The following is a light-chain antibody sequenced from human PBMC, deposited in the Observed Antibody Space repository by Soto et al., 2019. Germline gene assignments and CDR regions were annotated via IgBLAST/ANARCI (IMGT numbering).Light chain of an antibody. CDR2: DAS. J-gene: IGKJ1*01. Sequence: DIQMTQSPSSVSASVGDRVTITCRASQGISSWLVWYQQKPGKAPKLLIYDASSLESGVPSRFSGTGYGTEFSLIISSLQPYDFATYYCQQYGRYWTFGHGTKVEIK. V-gene: IGKV1-12*01. CDR1: QGISSW. CDR3: QQYGRYWT.